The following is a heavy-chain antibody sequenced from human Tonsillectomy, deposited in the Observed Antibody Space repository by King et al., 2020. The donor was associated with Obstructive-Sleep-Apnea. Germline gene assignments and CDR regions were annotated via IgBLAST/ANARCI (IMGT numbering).Heavy chain of an antibody. J-gene: IGHJ6*02. CDR3: ARGGGDVVVPAARLYYYGMDV. CDR2: SNHSGST. CDR1: GGSFSGYY. Sequence: VQLQQWGAGLLKPSETLSLTCAVYGGSFSGYYWSWIRQPPGKGLEWIGESNHSGSTNYNPSLKSRVTISVDTSKNQFSLKLSSVTAADTAVYYCARGGGDVVVPAARLYYYGMDVWGQGTTVTVS. V-gene: IGHV4-34*01. D-gene: IGHD2-2*01.